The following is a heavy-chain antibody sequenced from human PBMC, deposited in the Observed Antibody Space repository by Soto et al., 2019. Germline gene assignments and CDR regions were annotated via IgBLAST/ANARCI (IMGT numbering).Heavy chain of an antibody. CDR3: AKWGYPAMQAFDI. CDR2: IHHTGSN. V-gene: IGHV4-59*02. D-gene: IGHD3-16*02. Sequence: SETLSLTCTVSGASVRDYNWNWVRQPPGRGLEWIGFIHHTGSNTYSPSLRSRVTMSVDTSRNQFSLMMTSVTAADTAVYYCAKWGYPAMQAFDIWGQGTMVTVSS. CDR1: GASVRDYN. J-gene: IGHJ3*02.